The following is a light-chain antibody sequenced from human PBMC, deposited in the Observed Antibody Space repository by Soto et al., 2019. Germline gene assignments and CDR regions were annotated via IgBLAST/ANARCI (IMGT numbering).Light chain of an antibody. CDR1: QSVSNRE. J-gene: IGKJ1*01. CDR2: GTS. V-gene: IGKV3-11*01. CDR3: QQRSNWPWT. Sequence: EIVLTQSPATLSLSPGERATLSCRASQSVSNREIAWYQQIPGQAPRLLIFGTSNRATGVPARFSGSGSGTDFTLTISSLEPEDFAVYYCQQRSNWPWTFGQGTKVDIK.